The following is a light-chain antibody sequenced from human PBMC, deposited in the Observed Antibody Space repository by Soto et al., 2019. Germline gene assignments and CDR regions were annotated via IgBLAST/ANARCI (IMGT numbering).Light chain of an antibody. CDR2: EAS. J-gene: IGKJ5*01. CDR3: QQYSNWPPAIT. CDR1: QSVSSY. V-gene: IGKV3D-15*01. Sequence: EIVLTPSPATLCLSPGERASLSCRASQSVSSYLAWYQQKPGQAPRLLIYEASNRATGIPARFSGSGSGTEFALIISSLQSEDVAVYYCQQYSNWPPAITFGQGTRLEIK.